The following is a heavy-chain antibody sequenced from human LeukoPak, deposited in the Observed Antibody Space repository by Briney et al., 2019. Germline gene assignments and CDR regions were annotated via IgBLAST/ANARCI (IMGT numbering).Heavy chain of an antibody. D-gene: IGHD6-13*01. CDR1: GGSISTYY. J-gene: IGHJ2*01. CDR3: ARASRIDYASSWYGFWYFDL. Sequence: SETLSLTCTVSGGSISTYYWSWIRQPPGKGLEWIGYIYYSGNTNYIPSLKSRVTISVDTSKNQFSLKLSSVTAAATALYYCARASRIDYASSWYGFWYFDLWGRGTLVTVSS. V-gene: IGHV4-59*01. CDR2: IYYSGNT.